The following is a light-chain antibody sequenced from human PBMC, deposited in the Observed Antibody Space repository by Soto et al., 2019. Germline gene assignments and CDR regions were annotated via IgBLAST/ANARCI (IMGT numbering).Light chain of an antibody. CDR1: QTISSNY. Sequence: ETVLTQSPGTLSLSPGERATLSCRASQTISSNYLAGYRQTPGQAPRLLLYGASNRATGIADRFSGSGSGTDFTLIISRLEPEDFALYYCQQYGSSPWTLGQGTKVEIK. CDR2: GAS. V-gene: IGKV3-20*01. CDR3: QQYGSSPWT. J-gene: IGKJ1*01.